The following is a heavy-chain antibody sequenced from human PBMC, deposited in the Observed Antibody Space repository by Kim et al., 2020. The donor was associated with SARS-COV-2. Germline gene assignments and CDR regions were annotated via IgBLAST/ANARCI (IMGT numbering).Heavy chain of an antibody. CDR2: INHSGST. CDR3: ARGGYCSSTSCYGLELDV. CDR1: GGSFSGYY. D-gene: IGHD2-2*01. J-gene: IGHJ6*02. V-gene: IGHV4-34*01. Sequence: SETLSLTCAVYGGSFSGYYWSWIRQPPGKGLEWIGEINHSGSTNYNPSLKSRVTISVDTSKNQFSLKLSSVTAADTAVYYCARGGYCSSTSCYGLELDVWGQGTTVTVSS.